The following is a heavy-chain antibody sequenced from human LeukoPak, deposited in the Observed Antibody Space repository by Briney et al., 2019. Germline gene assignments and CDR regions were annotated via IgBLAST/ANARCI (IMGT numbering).Heavy chain of an antibody. CDR1: GYSFSTFA. D-gene: IGHD7-27*01. V-gene: IGHV1-8*03. CDR2: MNPNTGKT. J-gene: IGHJ6*03. Sequence: GAAVTVSCKASGYSFSTFAINWVRQAPGQGLEWMGWMNPNTGKTGYAQRFQGRVTITGNTSISTVDMELSSLTSDDTAVYYCARGPLIGEHYHYYMDVWGKGTTVTVS. CDR3: ARGPLIGEHYHYYMDV.